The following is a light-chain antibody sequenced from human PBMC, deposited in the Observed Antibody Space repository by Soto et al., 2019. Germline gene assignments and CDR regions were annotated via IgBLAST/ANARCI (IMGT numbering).Light chain of an antibody. CDR2: GAS. V-gene: IGKV3-20*01. Sequence: EIVLTQSPGTLSLSPGERATLSCRASQSVSSSYLAWYQQRPGQAPGLLIYGASSRATGIPDRFSGSVSGTDFTLTISRLEPEDFAVYYCQQYGDSLTFGPGTKVDIK. CDR3: QQYGDSLT. J-gene: IGKJ3*01. CDR1: QSVSSSY.